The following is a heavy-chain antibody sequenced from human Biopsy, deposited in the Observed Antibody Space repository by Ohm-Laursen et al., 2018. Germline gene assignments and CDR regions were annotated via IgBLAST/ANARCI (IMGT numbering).Heavy chain of an antibody. CDR2: ISASGNHI. CDR1: GFTFSGFS. CDR3: ARDGEAKYCKHGVCPSDF. V-gene: IGHV3-21*01. J-gene: IGHJ4*02. D-gene: IGHD2-8*01. Sequence: SLRLSCATSGFTFSGFSMNWVRQAPGKGLEWVSSISASGNHIYYTDSVKGRFTVSRDNGKNSVYLQMNSLRVEDTAVYYCARDGEAKYCKHGVCPSDFWGQGTQVTVSS.